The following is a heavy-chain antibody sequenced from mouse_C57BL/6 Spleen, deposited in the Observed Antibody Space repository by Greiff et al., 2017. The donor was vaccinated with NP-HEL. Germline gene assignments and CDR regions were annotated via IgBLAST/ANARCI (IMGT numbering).Heavy chain of an antibody. CDR2: ISGGGGNT. V-gene: IGHV5-9*01. Sequence: EVKVEESGGGLVKPGGSLKLSCAASGFTFSSYTMSWVRQTPEKRLEWVATISGGGGNTYYPDSVKGRFTISRDNAKNTLYLQKSGLRTVNTALYNCARHYDGYTTLAYGGQGTLVTVSA. CDR1: GFTFSSYT. D-gene: IGHD2-3*01. CDR3: ARHYDGYTTLAY. J-gene: IGHJ3*01.